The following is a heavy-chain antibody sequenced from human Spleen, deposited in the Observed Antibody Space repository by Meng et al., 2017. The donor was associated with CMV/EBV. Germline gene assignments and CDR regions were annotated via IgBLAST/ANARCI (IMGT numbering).Heavy chain of an antibody. CDR3: ARVGSRGYGFYLDS. J-gene: IGHJ4*02. CDR2: INCYNGNT. D-gene: IGHD5-18*01. V-gene: IGHV1-18*01. Sequence: ASVKVSCKASGYTFTRYGISWVRQAPGQGLEWMGWINCYNGNTNYAQNLQGRVTMTTDTSTKIAYMELRSLRSGDTAVYYCARVGSRGYGFYLDSWGQGTLVTVSS. CDR1: GYTFTRYG.